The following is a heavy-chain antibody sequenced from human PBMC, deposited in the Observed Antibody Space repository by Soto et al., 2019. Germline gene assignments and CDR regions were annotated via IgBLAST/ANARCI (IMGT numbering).Heavy chain of an antibody. CDR2: ISAYNSNT. Sequence: ASVKVSCKASGYTFTSYGISWVRQAPGQGLEWMGWISAYNSNTNYAQKLQGRVTMTTDTSTSTAYMELRSLRSDDTAVYYCATSTPDRLRYFDWSGFYFDYWGQGTLVTV. CDR1: GYTFTSYG. D-gene: IGHD3-9*01. V-gene: IGHV1-18*04. CDR3: ATSTPDRLRYFDWSGFYFDY. J-gene: IGHJ4*02.